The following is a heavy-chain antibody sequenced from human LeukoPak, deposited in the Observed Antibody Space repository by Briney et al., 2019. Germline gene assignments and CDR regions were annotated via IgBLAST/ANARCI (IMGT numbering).Heavy chain of an antibody. J-gene: IGHJ5*02. CDR1: GFTVSTKY. Sequence: PGGSLRLSCAVSGFTVSTKYMNWVRQARGKGLEWVSALYSSGTTYYADSVKGRFSISRDSSENTLYLQMNSLRAEDTAVYYCAVRITMIVATGHNWFDPWGQGTLVTVSS. CDR3: AVRITMIVATGHNWFDP. V-gene: IGHV3-66*01. CDR2: LYSSGTT. D-gene: IGHD3-22*01.